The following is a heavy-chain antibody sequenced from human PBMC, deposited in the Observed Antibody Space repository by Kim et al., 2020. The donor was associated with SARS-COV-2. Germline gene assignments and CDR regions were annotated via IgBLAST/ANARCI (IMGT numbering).Heavy chain of an antibody. CDR3: AKAMGSGWYLSDFDY. CDR2: ISGSGGST. D-gene: IGHD6-19*01. CDR1: GFTFSSYA. Sequence: GGSLRLSCAASGFTFSSYAMSWVRQAPGKGLEWVSAISGSGGSTYYADSVKGRFTISRDNSKNTLYLQMNSLRAEDTAVYYCAKAMGSGWYLSDFDYWGQGTLVTVSS. V-gene: IGHV3-23*01. J-gene: IGHJ4*02.